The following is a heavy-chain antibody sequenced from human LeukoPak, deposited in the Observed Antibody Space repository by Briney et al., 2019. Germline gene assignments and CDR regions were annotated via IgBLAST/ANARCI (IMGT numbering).Heavy chain of an antibody. CDR3: ARASGGGYTFDY. D-gene: IGHD5-12*01. Sequence: PGGSLRLSCAASGFAFSSFAMHWVRQAPGKGLEWVSLISYDGITEDYSDSVKGRFTISRDNAKNSLYLQMNSLRAEDTAVYYCARASGGGYTFDYWGQGTLVTVSS. CDR2: ISYDGITE. V-gene: IGHV3-30*04. CDR1: GFAFSSFA. J-gene: IGHJ4*02.